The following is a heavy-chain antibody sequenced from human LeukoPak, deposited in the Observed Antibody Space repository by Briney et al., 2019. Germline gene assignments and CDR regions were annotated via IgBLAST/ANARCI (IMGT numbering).Heavy chain of an antibody. CDR2: ISGPSSHT. D-gene: IGHD6-19*01. CDR1: GFTFSGFA. Sequence: GGSLRLSCVASGFTFSGFAMIWVRQAPGKGLQWVSAISGPSSHTYYADSVRGRFTISRDNSRNTLYLQMNSLTVEDTAVYYCAKQVSGQWLTPDSRWGQGTLVTVSS. CDR3: AKQVSGQWLTPDSR. V-gene: IGHV3-23*01. J-gene: IGHJ4*02.